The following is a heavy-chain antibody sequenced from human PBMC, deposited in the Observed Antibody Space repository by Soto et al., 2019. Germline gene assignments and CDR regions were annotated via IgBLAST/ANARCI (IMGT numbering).Heavy chain of an antibody. CDR2: INHSGSA. J-gene: IGHJ4*02. D-gene: IGHD3-16*01. CDR3: ARVWVFGFARRKVFDY. Sequence: SETLSLTCAVYGGSFSCYYWSWIRQPPGKGLEWIGEINHSGSANYNPSLKSRVTISVDTSKNQFSLKLSSVTAADTAVYYCARVWVFGFARRKVFDYWGQGTLVTVSS. CDR1: GGSFSCYY. V-gene: IGHV4-34*01.